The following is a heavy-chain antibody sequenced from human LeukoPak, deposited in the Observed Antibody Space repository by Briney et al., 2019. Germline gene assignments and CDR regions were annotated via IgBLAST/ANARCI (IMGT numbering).Heavy chain of an antibody. J-gene: IGHJ4*02. CDR1: GGSISSYY. V-gene: IGHV4-59*08. D-gene: IGHD5-12*01. CDR2: IYYSGST. CDR3: ARHVRGYSGYDWTLGYFDY. Sequence: SETPSLTCTVSGGSISSYYWSWIRQPPGKGLEWIGNIYYSGSTSYNPSLKSRVTISVDTSKNQFSLKLSSVTAADTAVYYCARHVRGYSGYDWTLGYFDYWGQGTLVTVSS.